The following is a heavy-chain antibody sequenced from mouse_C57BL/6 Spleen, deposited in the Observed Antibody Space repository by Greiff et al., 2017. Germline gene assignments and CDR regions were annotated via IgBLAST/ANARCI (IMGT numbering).Heavy chain of an antibody. CDR1: GYTFTGYW. V-gene: IGHV1-9*01. Sequence: QVQLKESGAELMKPGASVKLSCKATGYTFTGYWIEWVKQRPGHGLEWIGEILPGSGSTNYNEKFKGKATFTADTSFNTAYMQLSSLTTEDSAIYYCARRIDGSSYPFAYWGQGTLVTVSA. CDR2: ILPGSGST. D-gene: IGHD1-1*01. CDR3: ARRIDGSSYPFAY. J-gene: IGHJ3*01.